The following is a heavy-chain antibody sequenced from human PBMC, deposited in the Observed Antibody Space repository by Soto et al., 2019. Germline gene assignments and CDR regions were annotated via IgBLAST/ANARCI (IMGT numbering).Heavy chain of an antibody. CDR1: GGSISSGGYY. CDR3: ARCSLVVIPVPGFDP. J-gene: IGHJ5*02. CDR2: IYYNGNT. V-gene: IGHV4-31*03. D-gene: IGHD2-15*01. Sequence: SETLSLTCTVSGGSISSGGYYWSWIRQHPGRGLEWIGYIYYNGNTYYNPSLKSRVTVSVDTSKNQFSLNVRSVTAADTAVYYCARCSLVVIPVPGFDPWGQGTLVT.